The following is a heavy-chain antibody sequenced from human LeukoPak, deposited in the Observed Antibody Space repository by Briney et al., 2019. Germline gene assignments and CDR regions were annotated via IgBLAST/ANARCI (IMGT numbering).Heavy chain of an antibody. CDR3: ATAITMKVTVPNRALDY. CDR1: GGTFSSYA. Sequence: AASVKVSCKASGGTFSSYAISWVRQAPGQGLEWMGRIIPILGIANYAQKFQGRVTMTEDTSTDTAYMELSSLRSEDTAVYYCATAITMKVTVPNRALDYWGQGTLVTVSS. V-gene: IGHV1-69*04. J-gene: IGHJ4*02. CDR2: IIPILGIA. D-gene: IGHD3-22*01.